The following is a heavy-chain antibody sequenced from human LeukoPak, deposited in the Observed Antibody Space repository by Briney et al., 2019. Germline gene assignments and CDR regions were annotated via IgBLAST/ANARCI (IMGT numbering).Heavy chain of an antibody. CDR3: ARVNCSGGSCYHDY. Sequence: GGTLRLSCAASGFTFSSYGMHWVRQAPGKGLEWVAVIWYDGSNKYYADSVKGRFTISRDNSKNTLYLQMNSLRAEDTAVYYCARVNCSGGSCYHDYGGQGTLVTVSS. CDR1: GFTFSSYG. J-gene: IGHJ4*02. D-gene: IGHD2-15*01. V-gene: IGHV3-33*01. CDR2: IWYDGSNK.